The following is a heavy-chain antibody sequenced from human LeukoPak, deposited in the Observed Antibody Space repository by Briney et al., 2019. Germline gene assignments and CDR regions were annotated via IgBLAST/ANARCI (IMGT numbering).Heavy chain of an antibody. D-gene: IGHD5-12*01. Sequence: PSETLSLTCTVSGGSISSYYCSWIRQPPGKGLEWMGYIYYSGRTNYNPSPESRVTMSVDTSKNQFSLNLGSVTAADTAFYYCARGPTRYYFDYWGEGALVTVSS. V-gene: IGHV4-59*01. CDR1: GGSISSYY. J-gene: IGHJ4*02. CDR2: IYYSGRT. CDR3: ARGPTRYYFDY.